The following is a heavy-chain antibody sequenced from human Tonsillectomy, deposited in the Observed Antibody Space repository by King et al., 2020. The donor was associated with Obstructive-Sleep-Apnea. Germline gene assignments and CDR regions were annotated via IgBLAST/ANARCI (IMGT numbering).Heavy chain of an antibody. CDR1: GGSFSDYY. CDR3: ARGSGAADVNWFDP. J-gene: IGHJ5*02. Sequence: VQLQQWGAGLLKPSETLSLTCAVYGGSFSDYYWSWIRQPPGKGLEWIGEINHSGSTNYNPSLKSRVTLSVDMSKNQFSLKLTSVTAADTAVYYCARGSGAADVNWFDPWGQGALVTVSS. CDR2: INHSGST. D-gene: IGHD6-13*01. V-gene: IGHV4-34*01.